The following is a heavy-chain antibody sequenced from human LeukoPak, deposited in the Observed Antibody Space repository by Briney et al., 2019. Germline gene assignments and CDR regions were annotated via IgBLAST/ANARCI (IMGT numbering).Heavy chain of an antibody. Sequence: PSGTLSLTCAVSGGSISSDNWWSWVRQPPGKGLEWIGEIHHSGSRNYNPSLKSRVIISVDKSKNQFSLKLSSATVADTALYYCACKTTAAVGTFDYWGQGTLVTVSS. CDR2: IHHSGSR. CDR3: ACKTTAAVGTFDY. D-gene: IGHD6-13*01. V-gene: IGHV4-4*02. CDR1: GGSISSDNW. J-gene: IGHJ4*02.